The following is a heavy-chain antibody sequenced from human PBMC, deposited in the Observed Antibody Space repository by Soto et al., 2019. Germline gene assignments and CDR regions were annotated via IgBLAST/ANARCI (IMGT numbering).Heavy chain of an antibody. CDR1: GGSISRNNFH. D-gene: IGHD1-26*01. V-gene: IGHV4-39*06. Sequence: PSETLSLTCTVSGGSISRNNFHWGWIRQTPGRGLEWIGYISHIGSAFYTPSLMGRATISVDRSKNQFHLRLNFVTAADTAVYYCAREAGVVGANYFDYRGQGILVTVSS. J-gene: IGHJ4*02. CDR2: ISHIGSA. CDR3: AREAGVVGANYFDY.